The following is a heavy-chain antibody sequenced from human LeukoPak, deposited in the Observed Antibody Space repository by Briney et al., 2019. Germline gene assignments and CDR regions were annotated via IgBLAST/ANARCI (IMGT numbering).Heavy chain of an antibody. D-gene: IGHD2-2*01. CDR2: IYYSGST. V-gene: IGHV4-59*11. CDR1: GGSISSHY. CDR3: AGALQYQLLFHYYYMDV. J-gene: IGHJ6*03. Sequence: SETLSLTCTVSGGSISSHYWSWIRQPPGKGLEWIGYIYYSGSTNYNPSLKSRVTISVDTSKNQFSLKLSSVTAADTAVYYCAGALQYQLLFHYYYMDVWGKGTTVTVSS.